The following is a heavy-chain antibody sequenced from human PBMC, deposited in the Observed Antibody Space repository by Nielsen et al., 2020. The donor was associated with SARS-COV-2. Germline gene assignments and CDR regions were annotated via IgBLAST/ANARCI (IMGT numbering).Heavy chain of an antibody. J-gene: IGHJ5*02. V-gene: IGHV3-30*02. Sequence: GGSLRLSCAASGFTFSSYGMHWARQAPGKGLEWVAFIRYDGNNKYYADSVKGRFTISRDNSKNTLYLQMNSLRAEDTAVYYCAKVVLLGYCSGGSCSRGWFDPWGQGTLVTVSS. CDR2: IRYDGNNK. CDR3: AKVVLLGYCSGGSCSRGWFDP. CDR1: GFTFSSYG. D-gene: IGHD2-15*01.